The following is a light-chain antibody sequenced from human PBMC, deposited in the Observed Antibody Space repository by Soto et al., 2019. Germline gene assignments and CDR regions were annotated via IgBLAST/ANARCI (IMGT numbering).Light chain of an antibody. V-gene: IGLV2-11*01. Sequence: QSALTQPRSVSGSPGQSVTIXCTGTSSDVGGYNYVSWYQQHPGKAPKLMIYDVSKRPSGVPDRFSGSKSGNTASLTISGLQAEDEADYYCCSYAGSNTAVFGGGTKLTVL. CDR3: CSYAGSNTAV. CDR1: SSDVGGYNY. CDR2: DVS. J-gene: IGLJ3*02.